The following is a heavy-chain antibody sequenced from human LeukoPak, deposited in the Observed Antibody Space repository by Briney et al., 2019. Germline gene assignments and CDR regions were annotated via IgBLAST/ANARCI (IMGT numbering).Heavy chain of an antibody. CDR3: ARDPLVPAAIRSKIFDY. V-gene: IGHV3-48*01. CDR2: ISSSSSTI. D-gene: IGHD2-2*02. J-gene: IGHJ4*02. CDR1: GFTFSSYS. Sequence: GGSLRLSCAASGFTFSSYSMNWVRQAPGKGLEWVSYISSSSSTIYYADSVKGRFTISRDNAKNSLYLQMNSLRAEDTAVYYCARDPLVPAAIRSKIFDYWGQGTLVTVSS.